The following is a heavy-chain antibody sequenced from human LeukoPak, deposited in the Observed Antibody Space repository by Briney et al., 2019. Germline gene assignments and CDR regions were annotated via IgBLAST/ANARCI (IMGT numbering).Heavy chain of an antibody. D-gene: IGHD6-13*01. J-gene: IGHJ5*02. CDR2: IWHDGNNK. CDR3: ARAPRGYCWFDP. CDR1: GVTLSSYG. Sequence: GGSLRLSCAASGVTLSSYGMHWVRQAPGKGLEWVAVIWHDGNNKYYADSVKGRFTISRDNSKNTVYLQMNSLRAEDTAIYYCARAPRGYCWFDPWGQGTLVTVSS. V-gene: IGHV3-33*01.